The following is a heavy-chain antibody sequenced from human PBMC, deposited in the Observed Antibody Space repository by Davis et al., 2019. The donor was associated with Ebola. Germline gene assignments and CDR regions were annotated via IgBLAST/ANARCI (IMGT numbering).Heavy chain of an antibody. CDR2: ISSDSSDI. Sequence: PGGSLRLSCAASGFTFGYYDMNWVRQAPGKGLEWVSFISSDSSDIQYADSVRGRFFISRDNGRNFLYLQMNSLRDEDTAIYYCARDPPGDSDFDYWGQGSLVTVSS. CDR3: ARDPPGDSDFDY. D-gene: IGHD7-27*01. V-gene: IGHV3-48*02. CDR1: GFTFGYYD. J-gene: IGHJ4*02.